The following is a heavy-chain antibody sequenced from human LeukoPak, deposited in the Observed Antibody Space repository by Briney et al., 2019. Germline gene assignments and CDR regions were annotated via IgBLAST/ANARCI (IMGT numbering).Heavy chain of an antibody. CDR1: GFTFDNYA. J-gene: IGHJ4*02. V-gene: IGHV3-23*01. CDR3: AKGGYSSSHFSFDY. D-gene: IGHD6-13*01. CDR2: ISSRGSST. Sequence: PGGSLLLSCAASGFTFDNYAMTCVRQAPGKGLELVSTISSRGSSTYHADSVKGRFTISRDNSKNTVHLQMNSLRAEDTALYYCAKGGYSSSHFSFDYWGQGTLVTVSS.